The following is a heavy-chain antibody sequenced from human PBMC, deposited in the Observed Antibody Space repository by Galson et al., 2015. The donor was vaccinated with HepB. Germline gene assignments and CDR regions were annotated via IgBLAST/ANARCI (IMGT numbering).Heavy chain of an antibody. Sequence: SLRLSCAASGFTFSNYWMHWVRQVPGKGLVWVSRINSDGSSVSYAGSVKGRFTISRDNAKNTLHLQMSSLRAEDTAVYYCARDRGYYDSSGYYYPGGFDHWGQGTLVTFSS. D-gene: IGHD3-22*01. CDR2: INSDGSSV. CDR1: GFTFSNYW. V-gene: IGHV3-74*01. CDR3: ARDRGYYDSSGYYYPGGFDH. J-gene: IGHJ4*02.